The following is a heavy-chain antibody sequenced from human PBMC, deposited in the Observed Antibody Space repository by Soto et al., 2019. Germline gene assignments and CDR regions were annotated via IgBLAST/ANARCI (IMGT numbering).Heavy chain of an antibody. CDR3: AREDAIDLAMDV. D-gene: IGHD2-21*01. CDR2: IDPSDSYT. Sequence: PGESLKISCQGSGYSFTSYWISWVRQMPGKGLEWMGRIDPSDSYTNYSPSFQGHVTISADKSISTAYLQWSSLKASDTAMYYCAREDAIDLAMDVWGQGTTVTVSS. V-gene: IGHV5-10-1*01. CDR1: GYSFTSYW. J-gene: IGHJ6*02.